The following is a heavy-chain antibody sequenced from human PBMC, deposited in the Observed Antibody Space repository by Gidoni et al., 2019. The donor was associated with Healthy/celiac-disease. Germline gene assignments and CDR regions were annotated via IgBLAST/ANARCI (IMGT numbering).Heavy chain of an antibody. V-gene: IGHV3-33*01. J-gene: IGHJ6*02. CDR3: ARTPLGQRPEPYMDV. D-gene: IGHD6-25*01. CDR2: IWYDGSNK. Sequence: EWVAVIWYDGSNKYYADSVKGRFTISRDNSKNTLYLQMNSLRAEDTAVYYCARTPLGQRPEPYMDVWGQGTTVTVSS.